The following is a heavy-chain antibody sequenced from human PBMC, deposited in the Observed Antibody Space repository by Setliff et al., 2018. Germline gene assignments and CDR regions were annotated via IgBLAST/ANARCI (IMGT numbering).Heavy chain of an antibody. V-gene: IGHV4-59*08. CDR3: ARARWSGGYYSGDKYYMDV. D-gene: IGHD3-22*01. Sequence: SETLSLTCTVSGDSISPYYWNWIRQSPGKGLEWIGYIYSSGTTDYNPYLKSRVTISLDSSRKQFSLEMTSLSAADTAIYYCARARWSGGYYSGDKYYMDVWGKGTTVTVSS. CDR1: GDSISPYY. CDR2: IYSSGTT. J-gene: IGHJ6*03.